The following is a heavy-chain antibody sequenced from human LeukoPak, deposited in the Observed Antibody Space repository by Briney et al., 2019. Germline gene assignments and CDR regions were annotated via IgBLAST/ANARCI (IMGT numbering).Heavy chain of an antibody. D-gene: IGHD2-21*02. CDR2: IYPNSGVT. V-gene: IGHV1-2*02. Sequence: GASVKVSCKTSGYTFTGYYMHWVRQAPGQGLEWMGWIYPNSGVTNSPQKFQGRVTMTRDTSISTAYMELSSLRSDDTAVYYCARDHSNEMCGGDCFASWFDPWGQGTLVTVSS. CDR1: GYTFTGYY. J-gene: IGHJ5*02. CDR3: ARDHSNEMCGGDCFASWFDP.